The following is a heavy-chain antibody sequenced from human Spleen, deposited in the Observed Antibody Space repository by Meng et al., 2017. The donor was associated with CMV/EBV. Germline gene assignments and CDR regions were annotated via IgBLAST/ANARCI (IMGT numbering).Heavy chain of an antibody. CDR2: INHSGST. D-gene: IGHD6-19*01. J-gene: IGHJ6*02. V-gene: IGHV4-34*01. CDR3: ARGRQYSSSSRIPAPPIAVAGTRTYYYYYGMDV. Sequence: LSCAVYGGSFSGYYWSWIRQPPGKGLEWIGEINHSGSTNYNPSLKSRVTISVDTSKNQFSLKLSSVTAADTAVYYCARGRQYSSSSRIPAPPIAVAGTRTYYYYYGMDVWGQETTVTVSS. CDR1: GGSFSGYY.